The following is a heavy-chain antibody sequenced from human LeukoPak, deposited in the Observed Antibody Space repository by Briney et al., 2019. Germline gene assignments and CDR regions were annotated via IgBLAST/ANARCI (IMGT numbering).Heavy chain of an antibody. CDR2: IRYDGSNK. D-gene: IGHD2-21*02. Sequence: GGSLRLSCAASGFTFSSYGMHWVRQAPGKGLEWVAFIRYDGSNKYYADSVKGRFTISRDNSKNTLYLQMNSLRAEDTAVYYCAKDFVVVPGNVNYFDYWGQETLVTVSS. CDR3: AKDFVVVPGNVNYFDY. V-gene: IGHV3-30*02. CDR1: GFTFSSYG. J-gene: IGHJ4*02.